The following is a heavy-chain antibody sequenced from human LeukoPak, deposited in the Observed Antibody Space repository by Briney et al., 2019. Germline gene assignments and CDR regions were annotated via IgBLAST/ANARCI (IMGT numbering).Heavy chain of an antibody. J-gene: IGHJ4*02. D-gene: IGHD6-13*01. Sequence: GGSLRLSCAFSGFTSSSYWMTWVRQAPGKGLEWVANIKRDGSEKYYVDSVKGRFTISRDNAKNSLYLQMNSLRAEDTAVYYCVRGQYSSNNYYFGYWGQGTLVTVSS. CDR2: IKRDGSEK. CDR3: VRGQYSSNNYYFGY. CDR1: GFTSSSYW. V-gene: IGHV3-7*01.